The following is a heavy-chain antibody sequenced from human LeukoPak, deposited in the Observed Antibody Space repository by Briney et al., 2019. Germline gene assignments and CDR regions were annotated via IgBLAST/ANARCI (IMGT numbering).Heavy chain of an antibody. CDR3: AKEDPYYDILTGSAGGGY. CDR1: GFTFSSYA. CDR2: ISGSGGST. J-gene: IGHJ4*02. Sequence: PGGSLRLSCAASGFTFSSYAMSWVRQAPGKGLEWVSAISGSGGSTYYADSVKGRFTISRDNSKNTLYLQMNSLRAEDTAVYYCAKEDPYYDILTGSAGGGYCGQGTLVTVSS. D-gene: IGHD3-9*01. V-gene: IGHV3-23*01.